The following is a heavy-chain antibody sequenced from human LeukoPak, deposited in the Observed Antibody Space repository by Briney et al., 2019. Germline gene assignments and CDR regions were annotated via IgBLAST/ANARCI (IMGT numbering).Heavy chain of an antibody. CDR1: GFTFSSYA. J-gene: IGHJ6*02. Sequence: TGGSLRLSCAASGFTFSSYAMSWVRQAPGKGLEWVSAISGSGGSTYYADSVKGRFTISRDNSKNTLYLQMNSLRAEDTAVYYCAREQWQSLGKIYGMDVWGQGTTVTVSS. CDR3: AREQWQSLGKIYGMDV. D-gene: IGHD6-19*01. CDR2: ISGSGGST. V-gene: IGHV3-23*01.